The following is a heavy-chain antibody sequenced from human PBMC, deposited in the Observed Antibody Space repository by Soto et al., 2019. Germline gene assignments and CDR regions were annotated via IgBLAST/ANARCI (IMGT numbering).Heavy chain of an antibody. D-gene: IGHD6-13*01. V-gene: IGHV1-18*01. CDR3: ARGGQQLVQFYYYYMDV. CDR1: GYTFTSYG. CDR2: ISAYNGNT. Sequence: ASVKVSCKASGYTFTSYGISWVRQAPGQGLEWMGWISAYNGNTNYAQKLQGRVTMTTDTSTSTAYMELRSLRSDDTAVYYCARGGQQLVQFYYYYMDVWGKGTTVTVSS. J-gene: IGHJ6*03.